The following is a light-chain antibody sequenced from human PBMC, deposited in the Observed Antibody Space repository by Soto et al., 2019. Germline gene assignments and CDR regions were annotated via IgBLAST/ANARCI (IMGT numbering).Light chain of an antibody. V-gene: IGKV3-15*01. CDR1: QSVSSN. CDR3: QQYNYWPRT. Sequence: EIVMTQSPATLSVSPGERATLSCRASQSVSSNLARYQQKPGQAPRLLIYGASTRASGIPARFSGSGSGTEFTLTISSLQSEDFAVYYCQQYNYWPRTFGQGTKVEIK. CDR2: GAS. J-gene: IGKJ1*01.